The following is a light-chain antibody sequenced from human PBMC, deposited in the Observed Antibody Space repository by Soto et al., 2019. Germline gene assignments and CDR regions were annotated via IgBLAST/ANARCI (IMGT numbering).Light chain of an antibody. CDR2: GAS. J-gene: IGKJ5*01. V-gene: IGKV3-15*01. CDR3: QQYNNWPIT. CDR1: QSVLSN. Sequence: VLTQSPATLSLSPWERATLSCRASQSVLSNLAWYQQKPGLAPRLLIYGASTRATGIPARFSGSGSGTEFTLTISSLQSEDFAIYYCQQYNNWPITFGQGTRLEIK.